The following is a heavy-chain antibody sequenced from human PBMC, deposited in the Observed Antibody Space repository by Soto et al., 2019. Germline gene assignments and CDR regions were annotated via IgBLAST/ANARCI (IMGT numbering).Heavy chain of an antibody. CDR2: INPGGGST. Sequence: ASVKVSCKASGYTFTSYYMHWVRQAPEQGLEWMGIINPGGGSTSYAQKFQGRVTMTRDTSTSTVYMELSSLRSEDTAVYYCARDRRAVRGNPLSDYWGHGTLVTVSS. CDR3: ARDRRAVRGNPLSDY. D-gene: IGHD3-10*01. J-gene: IGHJ4*01. CDR1: GYTFTSYY. V-gene: IGHV1-46*01.